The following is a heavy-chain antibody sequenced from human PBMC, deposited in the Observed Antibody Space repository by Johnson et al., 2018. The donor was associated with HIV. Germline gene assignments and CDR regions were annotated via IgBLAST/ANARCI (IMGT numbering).Heavy chain of an antibody. J-gene: IGHJ3*02. CDR3: ARALRTALGSPWNGGYDAFDI. Sequence: MLLVESGGGLVQPGGSLRLSCAASGFTVSSNYMSWVRQAPGKGLEWVSVIYSGGSTYYADSVKGRFTISRDNSKNTLYLQMNSLRAEDTAVYYCARALRTALGSPWNGGYDAFDIWGQGTMVTVSS. V-gene: IGHV3-66*02. CDR1: GFTVSSNY. D-gene: IGHD1-1*01. CDR2: IYSGGST.